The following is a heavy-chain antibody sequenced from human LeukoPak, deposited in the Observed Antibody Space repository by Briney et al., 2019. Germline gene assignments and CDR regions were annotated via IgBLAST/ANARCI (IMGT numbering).Heavy chain of an antibody. CDR1: GGSISSYY. CDR3: ARAPRIVGYTSRELGHWYFDL. D-gene: IGHD6-13*01. Sequence: PSETLSLTCTVSGGSISSYYWSWIRQPPGKGLEWIGYIYYSGSTNYNPSLKSRVTISVDTSKNQFSLKLSSVTAADTAVYYCARAPRIVGYTSRELGHWYFDLWGRGTLVTVSS. V-gene: IGHV4-59*01. CDR2: IYYSGST. J-gene: IGHJ2*01.